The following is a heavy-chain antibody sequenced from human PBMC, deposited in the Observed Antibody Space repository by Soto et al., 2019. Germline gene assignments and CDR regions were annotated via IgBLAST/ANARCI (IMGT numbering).Heavy chain of an antibody. CDR1: GDIVSANTAA. J-gene: IGHJ5*02. CDR2: TYYRSKWYS. Sequence: CAMSGDIVSANTAAWNWIRQSPSRGLEWLGRTYYRSKWYSDYAVSVKSRITINPDTSKNQFSLHLNSVTPEDTAVYYCARAPRRSTVTADWFDPWGQGTLVTVSS. CDR3: ARAPRRSTVTADWFDP. V-gene: IGHV6-1*01. D-gene: IGHD4-17*01.